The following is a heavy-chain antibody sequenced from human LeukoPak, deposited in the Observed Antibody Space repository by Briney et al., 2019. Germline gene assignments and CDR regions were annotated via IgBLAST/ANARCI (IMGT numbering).Heavy chain of an antibody. CDR1: GYSFTSYW. J-gene: IGHJ4*02. Sequence: GESLKIACQGSGYSFTSYWIAWVRQMPGKGLEWMGIIYPGDSDTRYSPSFQGQVTISADKSISTAYLQWSSLKASDTAIYYCARVAGTTRGDYWGQGTLVTVSS. D-gene: IGHD1-1*01. CDR2: IYPGDSDT. CDR3: ARVAGTTRGDY. V-gene: IGHV5-51*01.